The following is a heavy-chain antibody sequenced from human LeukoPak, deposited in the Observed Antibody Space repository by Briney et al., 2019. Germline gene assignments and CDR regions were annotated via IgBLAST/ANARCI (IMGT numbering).Heavy chain of an antibody. CDR1: GYTFTGYY. CDR2: INPNSGGT. V-gene: IGHV1-2*04. D-gene: IGHD2-15*01. J-gene: IGHJ6*02. Sequence: GASVKVSCKASGYTFTGYYMHWVRQAPGQGLEWMGRINPNSGGTNYAQKFQGWVTMTRDTSISTAYMELSRLRSDDTAVYYCARSPAVAAHSGYYYGMDVWGQGTTVTVSS. CDR3: ARSPAVAAHSGYYYGMDV.